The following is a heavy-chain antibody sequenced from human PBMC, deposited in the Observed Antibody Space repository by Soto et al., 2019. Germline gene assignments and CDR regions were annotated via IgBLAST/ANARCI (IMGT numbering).Heavy chain of an antibody. CDR3: ARRIALSGTAGAPGD. D-gene: IGHD6-19*01. V-gene: IGHV4-4*02. CDR2: IYQTGTT. Sequence: QVQLQESGPGLVKPSGTLSLTCGVSRGSVSSNNWWTWVRQPPGKGLEWIGEIYQTGTTNYNPSLQSRVTISLDKSNNHSALKLTTMTAADPAVYYYARRIALSGTAGAPGDWGQGTLVIVSS. J-gene: IGHJ4*02. CDR1: RGSVSSNNW.